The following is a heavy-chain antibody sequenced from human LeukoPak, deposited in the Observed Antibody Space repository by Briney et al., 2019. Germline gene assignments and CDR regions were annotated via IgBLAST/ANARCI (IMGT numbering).Heavy chain of an antibody. V-gene: IGHV3-9*01. CDR3: ARAFSGSLDFDY. CDR2: ISWNSGSI. J-gene: IGHJ4*02. Sequence: GGSLRLSCAASGFTFDDYAMHWVRQAPGKGLEWVSGISWNSGSIGYADSVKGRFTISRDNAKNSLYLQMNSLRAEDTAVYYCARAFSGSLDFDYWGQGTLVTVSS. CDR1: GFTFDDYA. D-gene: IGHD1-26*01.